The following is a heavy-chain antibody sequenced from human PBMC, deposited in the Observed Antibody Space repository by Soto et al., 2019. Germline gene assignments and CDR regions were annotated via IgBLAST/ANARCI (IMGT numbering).Heavy chain of an antibody. V-gene: IGHV3-7*03. CDR3: ARDPYGNGYGVFDI. Sequence: PGGSLRLSCAASGFTFSDYWMSWCRLSPGKGLEWVADIKHDESDIRYVDSVKGRYTMSRDNAENSLYLQMSSLGAEDTAMYYCARDPYGNGYGVFDIWGQGTMVTVSS. CDR2: IKHDESDI. D-gene: IGHD3-22*01. J-gene: IGHJ3*02. CDR1: GFTFSDYW.